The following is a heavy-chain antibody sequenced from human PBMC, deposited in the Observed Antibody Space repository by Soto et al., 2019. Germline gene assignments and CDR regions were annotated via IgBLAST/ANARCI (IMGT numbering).Heavy chain of an antibody. CDR1: GDSIGNSAYY. CDR3: ARAVGKGYNWKVAY. Sequence: QVQLQESGPGLVKPSQTLSLTCAVSGDSIGNSAYYWTWIRHLPGKGLEWIGHIHFSGSTYYNPSLRSRSSISVNTSKNQFSLRVTSVTAADTATYYCARAVGKGYNWKVAYWGQGTLVTVSS. D-gene: IGHD1-1*01. CDR2: IHFSGST. J-gene: IGHJ4*02. V-gene: IGHV4-31*11.